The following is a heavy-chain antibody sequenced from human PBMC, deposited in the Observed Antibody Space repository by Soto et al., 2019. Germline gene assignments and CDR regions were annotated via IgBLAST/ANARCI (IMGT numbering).Heavy chain of an antibody. J-gene: IGHJ5*02. D-gene: IGHD3-3*01. CDR2: IHYNGIT. CDR3: ARDGRSGYNWFDP. Sequence: SETLSLTGTVSGGSISSGGYYWNWIRQNPGKGLEWIGSIHYNGITYYNPSLKSRLTMSIDTSKDHFSLKLSSVTAADTAVYYCARDGRSGYNWFDPWGQGTLVTVSS. CDR1: GGSISSGGYY. V-gene: IGHV4-31*03.